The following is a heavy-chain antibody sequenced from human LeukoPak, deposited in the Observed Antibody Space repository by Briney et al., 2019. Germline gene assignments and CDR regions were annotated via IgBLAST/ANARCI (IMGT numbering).Heavy chain of an antibody. CDR2: IYYTGTP. CDR3: AKTLGRGSASGWYFFNY. D-gene: IGHD1-1*01. Sequence: TSETLSLTCSVSGDSISGSYWNWIRQSPGKELEWIGNIYYTGTPKYNPSLTNRVTISADTSKGQASLNLNSVTAADTAVYYCAKTLGRGSASGWYFFNYWGPGLLVTVSS. J-gene: IGHJ4*02. V-gene: IGHV4-59*01. CDR1: GDSISGSY.